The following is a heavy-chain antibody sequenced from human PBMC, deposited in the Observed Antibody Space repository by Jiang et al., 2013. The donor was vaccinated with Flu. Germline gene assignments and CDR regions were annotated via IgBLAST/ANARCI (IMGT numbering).Heavy chain of an antibody. D-gene: IGHD2-21*02. J-gene: IGHJ6*02. CDR2: FDPEDGET. V-gene: IGHV1-24*01. Sequence: GFDPEDGETIYAQKFQGRVTMTEDTSTDTAYMELSSLRSEDTAVYYCATVQRWGPSAVAFFGMDVWGQGTTVTVSS. CDR3: ATVQRWGPSAVAFFGMDV.